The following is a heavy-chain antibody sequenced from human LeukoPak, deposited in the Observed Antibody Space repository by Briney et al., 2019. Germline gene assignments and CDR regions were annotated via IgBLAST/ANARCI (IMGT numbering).Heavy chain of an antibody. J-gene: IGHJ5*02. Sequence: SETPSLTCAVYGGSFSGYYWSWIRQPPGKGLEWIGEINHSGSTNYNPSLKSRVTISVDTSKNQFSLKLSSVTAADTAVYYCARGSNIVVVPAAMAGYLDWFDPWGQGTLVTVSS. V-gene: IGHV4-34*01. CDR1: GGSFSGYY. CDR2: INHSGST. D-gene: IGHD2-2*01. CDR3: ARGSNIVVVPAAMAGYLDWFDP.